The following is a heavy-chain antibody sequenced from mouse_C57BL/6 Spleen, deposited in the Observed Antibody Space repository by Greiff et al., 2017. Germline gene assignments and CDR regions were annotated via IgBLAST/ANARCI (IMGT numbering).Heavy chain of an antibody. CDR1: GSTFTGYW. Sequence: VQRVESGAELMKPGASVKLSCKATGSTFTGYWIEWVKQRPGHGLKWIGEILPGSGSTTYNEKFKGKATFTADTSSNTAYMQLSSLTTEDSAIYYCARGGFTGPFDYWGQGTTLTVSS. J-gene: IGHJ2*01. V-gene: IGHV1-9*01. CDR2: ILPGSGST. CDR3: ARGGFTGPFDY.